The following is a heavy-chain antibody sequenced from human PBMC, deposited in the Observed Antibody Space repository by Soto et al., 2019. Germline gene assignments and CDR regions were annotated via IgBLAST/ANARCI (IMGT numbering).Heavy chain of an antibody. V-gene: IGHV3-30*18. J-gene: IGHJ4*02. Sequence: QVQLVESGGGVVQPGRSLRLSCVASGFTFSSYGMHWVRQAPGKGLEWVAIISYDGSNTYYADSVKGRFTMSRDNSKNTLYLQMNSLRAEDTSVYYCAKEGGLSGSYYISSSYYFYYWGQGTLVTVSS. CDR2: ISYDGSNT. D-gene: IGHD1-26*01. CDR3: AKEGGLSGSYYISSSYYFYY. CDR1: GFTFSSYG.